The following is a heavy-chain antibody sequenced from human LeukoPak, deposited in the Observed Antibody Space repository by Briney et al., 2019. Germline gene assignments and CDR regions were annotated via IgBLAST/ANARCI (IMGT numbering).Heavy chain of an antibody. CDR1: GFTFSNYW. V-gene: IGHV3-74*01. Sequence: GGSLRLSCAASGFTFSNYWMHWVRQAPGKGLVWVSRINSDGSSRNYADSVKGRYTISRDNAKNTLYLQMNSLRAEDTAVYYCASASSHRIAAGGDYWGQGTLVTVSS. D-gene: IGHD6-13*01. CDR2: INSDGSSR. CDR3: ASASSHRIAAGGDY. J-gene: IGHJ4*02.